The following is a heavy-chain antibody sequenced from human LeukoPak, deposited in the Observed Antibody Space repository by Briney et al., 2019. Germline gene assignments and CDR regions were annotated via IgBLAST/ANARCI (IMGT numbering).Heavy chain of an antibody. Sequence: GGSLRLSCAASGFTFSSFDMHWVRQPTGQGLEWVSTIGTASDTYYPGSVEGRFTLSRDNAKNSLYLQMNSLTAGDTAVYYCARSPHYYGSGSYYNDWGQGTLVTVSS. V-gene: IGHV3-13*01. D-gene: IGHD3-10*01. CDR3: ARSPHYYGSGSYYND. CDR2: IGTASDT. CDR1: GFTFSSFD. J-gene: IGHJ4*02.